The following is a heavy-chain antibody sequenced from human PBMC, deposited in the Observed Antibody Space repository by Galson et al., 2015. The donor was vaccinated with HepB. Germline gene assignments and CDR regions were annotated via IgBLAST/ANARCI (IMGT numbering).Heavy chain of an antibody. CDR2: ISYDGTNK. CDR3: AGGYCGRTSCYGDDY. CDR1: GFAFSSYA. Sequence: SLRLSCAASGFAFSSYAMHWVRQAPGKGLEWVAVISYDGTNKYYADSVKGRFTISRDNSKNTVYLQVNSLRAEDTAVYYCAGGYCGRTSCYGDDYWGQGTLVTVSS. D-gene: IGHD2-2*01. V-gene: IGHV3-30-3*01. J-gene: IGHJ4*02.